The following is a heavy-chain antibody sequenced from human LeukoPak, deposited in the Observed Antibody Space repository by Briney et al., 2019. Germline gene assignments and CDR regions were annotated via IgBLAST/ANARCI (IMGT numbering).Heavy chain of an antibody. V-gene: IGHV1-18*04. J-gene: IGHJ5*02. CDR3: ARGTNWFDP. CDR1: GYTFTGYY. Sequence: ASVKVSCKASGYTFTGYYMQWVRQAPGQGLEWMGWSRAYSGDTKYAQNFQGRVTMTTDTSTTTAYMELRSLRSDDTAVYYCARGTNWFDPWGQGTLVTVSS. CDR2: SRAYSGDT.